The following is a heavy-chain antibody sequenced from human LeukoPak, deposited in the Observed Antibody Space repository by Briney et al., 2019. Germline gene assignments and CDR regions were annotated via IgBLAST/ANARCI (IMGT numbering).Heavy chain of an antibody. CDR1: GFTFSSYW. CDR3: ATVVPAATLYY. V-gene: IGHV3-7*01. D-gene: IGHD2-2*01. Sequence: GGSLRLSCAASGFTFSSYWMSWVRQAPGKGLEWVANIKQDGSEKYYVDSVKGRFTISRDNAKNSLYLQMNSLRAEDTAVYYCATVVPAATLYYWGQGTLVTVSS. CDR2: IKQDGSEK. J-gene: IGHJ4*02.